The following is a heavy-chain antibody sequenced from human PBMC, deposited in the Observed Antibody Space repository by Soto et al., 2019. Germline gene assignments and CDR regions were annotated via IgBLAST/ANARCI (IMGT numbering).Heavy chain of an antibody. V-gene: IGHV4-34*01. CDR2: INYSGST. CDR3: ARDKITGLFDY. D-gene: IGHD2-8*02. Sequence: SETLSLTCAVYGRSFSGYYWTWIRQPPGTGLEWIGEINYSGSTNYNPSLKSRVTISVDTSKNQFSLKLTSVTAADTAVYYCARDKITGLFDYWGQGTLVTVSP. CDR1: GRSFSGYY. J-gene: IGHJ4*02.